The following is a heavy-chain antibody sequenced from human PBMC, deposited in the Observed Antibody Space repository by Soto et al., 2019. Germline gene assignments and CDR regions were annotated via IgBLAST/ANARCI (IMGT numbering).Heavy chain of an antibody. CDR2: INPSGGYT. CDR3: ARGGGIVLVTAPYDH. V-gene: IGHV1-46*03. CDR1: GYTFTSYY. D-gene: IGHD2-21*02. Sequence: QVQLVQSGAEVKKPGASVKVSCKASGYTFTSYYMNWVRQAHGQGLEWLGIINPSGGYTTYAQRFLGRVTMTSDTSTSTVHMELGSLTSDDTAVYYCARGGGIVLVTAPYDHWGQGTLVTVSS. J-gene: IGHJ4*02.